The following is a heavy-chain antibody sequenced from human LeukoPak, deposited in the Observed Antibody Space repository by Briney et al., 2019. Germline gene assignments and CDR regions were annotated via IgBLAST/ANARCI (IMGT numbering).Heavy chain of an antibody. Sequence: GASVKVSCKASGYTFTSYYMHWVRQAPGQGLEWMGIINPSGGSTSYAQKFQGRVTMTRDTSTSTVYMELCSLRSEDTAVYYCARFKSYYYGSGSSQAFDYWGQGTLVTVSS. D-gene: IGHD3-10*01. CDR3: ARFKSYYYGSGSSQAFDY. CDR2: INPSGGST. J-gene: IGHJ4*02. V-gene: IGHV1-46*01. CDR1: GYTFTSYY.